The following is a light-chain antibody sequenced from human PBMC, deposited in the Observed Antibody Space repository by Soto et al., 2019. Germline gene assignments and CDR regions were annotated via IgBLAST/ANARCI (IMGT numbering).Light chain of an antibody. CDR2: DTF. CDR1: QSVSNY. V-gene: IGKV3-11*01. CDR3: QQRAGWPRT. J-gene: IGKJ1*01. Sequence: EIVLTQSPATLSLSPGERATLSCRASQSVSNYLTWYQQKPGQAPRLLVYDTFNRANGVPARFTGSGSDTDFTLTISSLEPEDFAVYYCQQRAGWPRTFGQGTKVDSK.